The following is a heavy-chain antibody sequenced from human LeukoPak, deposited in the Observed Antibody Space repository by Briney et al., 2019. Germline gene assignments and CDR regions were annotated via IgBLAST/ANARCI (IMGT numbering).Heavy chain of an antibody. CDR3: AKTQSSSWHPLDF. Sequence: GGSLRHSFASSLFTFIRYPMSWVRQAPAKGLDGISASVGDGGSTYYADAVTGRFTISKDKSNNTLYLQMNNLKAEDTAVYYCAKTQSSSWHPLDFWGQGTLVTASS. D-gene: IGHD6-13*01. CDR2: SVGDGGST. V-gene: IGHV3-23*01. CDR1: LFTFIRYP. J-gene: IGHJ4*02.